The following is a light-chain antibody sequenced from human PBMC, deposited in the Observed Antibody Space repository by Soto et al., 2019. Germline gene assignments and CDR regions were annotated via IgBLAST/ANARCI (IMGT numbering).Light chain of an antibody. J-gene: IGLJ2*01. CDR3: SSYTSRNTLV. CDR1: NTDVGGFIY. V-gene: IGLV2-14*01. Sequence: QSALTQPPSASGSPGQSVTISCTGSNTDVGGFIYVSWYQHHPGKVPKLMIYEVSNRPSGVSDRFSGSKSGNTASLTISGLQAEDEGDYYCSSYTSRNTLVFGGGTKVTVL. CDR2: EVS.